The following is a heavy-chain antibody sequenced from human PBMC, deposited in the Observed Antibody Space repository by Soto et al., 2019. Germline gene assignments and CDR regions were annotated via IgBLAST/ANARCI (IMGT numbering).Heavy chain of an antibody. CDR2: IWYDGSNK. CDR1: GFTFSSYV. V-gene: IGHV3-33*01. D-gene: IGHD4-17*01. CDR3: ARDLSGDYGALDT. Sequence: QVQLVESGGGVVQPGRSLRLSCAPSGFTFSSYVMHWARQAPGKGLEWVAVIWYDGSNKLYADSVKGRFTISRDNSKNTLYLQMNSLSAEDTAVYYCARDLSGDYGALDTWGQGTMVTVSS. J-gene: IGHJ3*02.